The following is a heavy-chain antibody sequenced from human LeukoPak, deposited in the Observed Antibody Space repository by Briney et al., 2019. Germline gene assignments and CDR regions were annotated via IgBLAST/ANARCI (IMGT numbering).Heavy chain of an antibody. D-gene: IGHD3-10*01. CDR1: EFTFSGYT. CDR2: ISSTSGYI. CDR3: ARGRGGNYFDY. Sequence: GGSLRLSCSASEFTFSGYTMNWVRQAPGKGLEWVSSISSTSGYIYYADSLKGRFTISGDNAKNSLYLQMNSLRAEDTAVYYCARGRGGNYFDYWGQGTLVTVSS. V-gene: IGHV3-21*01. J-gene: IGHJ4*02.